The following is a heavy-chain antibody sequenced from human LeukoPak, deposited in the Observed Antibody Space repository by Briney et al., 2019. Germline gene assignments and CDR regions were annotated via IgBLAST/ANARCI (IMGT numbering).Heavy chain of an antibody. V-gene: IGHV3-7*01. J-gene: IGHJ4*02. CDR2: IKQDGSEK. CDR1: GFTFSSYW. CDR3: AREYYDYVWGSYRVRALFDY. D-gene: IGHD3-16*02. Sequence: GGSLRLSCAASGFTFSSYWMSWVRQAPGKGLEWVVNIKQDGSEKYYVDSVKGRFTISRDNAKNSLYLQMNSLRAEDTAVYYCAREYYDYVWGSYRVRALFDYWGQGTLSPSPQ.